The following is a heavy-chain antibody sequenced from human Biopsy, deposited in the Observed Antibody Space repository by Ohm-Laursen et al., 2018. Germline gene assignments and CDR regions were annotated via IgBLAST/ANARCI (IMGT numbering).Heavy chain of an antibody. CDR3: ARGSNEYGGLYFPH. Sequence: SDTLSLTCPVSGGSFTGHYWSWIRQPPGEGLEWIGHISHTGYTSYKSSLKSRVTISLDTSRKHFSLRLTSLAAADTAVYYCARGSNEYGGLYFPHWGQGTLVTVSS. J-gene: IGHJ1*01. CDR2: ISHTGYT. D-gene: IGHD4-23*01. CDR1: GGSFTGHY. V-gene: IGHV4-59*11.